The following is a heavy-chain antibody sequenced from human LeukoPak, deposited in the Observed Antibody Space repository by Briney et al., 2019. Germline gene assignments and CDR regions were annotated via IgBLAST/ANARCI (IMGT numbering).Heavy chain of an antibody. CDR1: GFTFSSYA. CDR3: AVVIAASSSGYFDY. Sequence: GGSLRLSCAASGFTFSSYAMSWVRQAPGKGLEWVSAISGSGGSTYYADFVKGRFTISRDNSKNTLYLQMNSLRAEDTAVYYCAVVIAASSSGYFDYWGQGTLVTVSS. D-gene: IGHD6-13*01. J-gene: IGHJ4*02. V-gene: IGHV3-23*01. CDR2: ISGSGGST.